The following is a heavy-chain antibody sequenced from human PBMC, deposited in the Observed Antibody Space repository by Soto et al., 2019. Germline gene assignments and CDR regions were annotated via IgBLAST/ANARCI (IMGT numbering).Heavy chain of an antibody. D-gene: IGHD4-17*01. Sequence: PSETLSLTCTVSGGSISSYYWSWIRQPPGKGLEWIGYIYYSGSTNYNPSLKSRVTISVDTSKNQFSLKLSSVTAADTAVYYCARQATVTTYYYYYMDVRGKGTTVTVSS. CDR2: IYYSGST. J-gene: IGHJ6*03. CDR3: ARQATVTTYYYYYMDV. V-gene: IGHV4-59*08. CDR1: GGSISSYY.